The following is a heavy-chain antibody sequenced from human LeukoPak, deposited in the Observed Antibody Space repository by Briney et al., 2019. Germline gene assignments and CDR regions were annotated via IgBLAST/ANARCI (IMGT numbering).Heavy chain of an antibody. Sequence: ASVKVSCKASGYTFTSYGISWVRQAPGQGLEWMGWISAYNGNTNYAQKLQGGVTMTTDTSTSTAYMELRSLRSDDTAVYYCARVLVSSGSYIIDYWGQGTLVTVSS. J-gene: IGHJ4*02. CDR1: GYTFTSYG. CDR2: ISAYNGNT. D-gene: IGHD1-26*01. CDR3: ARVLVSSGSYIIDY. V-gene: IGHV1-18*01.